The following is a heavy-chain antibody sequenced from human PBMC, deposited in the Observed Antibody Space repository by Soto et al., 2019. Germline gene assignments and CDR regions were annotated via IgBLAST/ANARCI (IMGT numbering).Heavy chain of an antibody. V-gene: IGHV3-15*01. CDR3: TTDRGSSTN. CDR1: GFTFSHAW. D-gene: IGHD6-6*01. CDR2: IKSQTDGGTT. J-gene: IGHJ1*01. Sequence: VGSLRLSCAASGFTFSHAWMSWVRQAPGKGLEWVGQIKSQTDGGTTNYAAPVQDRFTISRDDSKNLLYLQLNSLKTEDTAVYYCTTDRGSSTNWGQGTLVTVSS.